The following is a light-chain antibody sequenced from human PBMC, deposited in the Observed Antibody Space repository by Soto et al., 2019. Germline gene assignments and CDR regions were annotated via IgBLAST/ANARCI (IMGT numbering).Light chain of an antibody. J-gene: IGKJ2*01. Sequence: DIQMTQSPSSLSASVGDRVTITCRASQSISSYLNWYQQKPGKASMLLIYAASSLQSGSPSRCRRSENGTDYNLTINSLQPEDFATYYCQQSYSTPYTFGQGTKVDIK. CDR3: QQSYSTPYT. CDR1: QSISSY. V-gene: IGKV1-39*01. CDR2: AAS.